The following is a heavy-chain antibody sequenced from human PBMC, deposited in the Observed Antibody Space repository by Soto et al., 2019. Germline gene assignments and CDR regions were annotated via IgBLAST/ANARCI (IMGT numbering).Heavy chain of an antibody. Sequence: GGSLRLSCAASGFTFSSYALSWVRQAPGKGLEWVSGFSATDGGSQYADSVRGRFTISRDNFKNTIFLEVNRLTAEDTAMYYCARSRLAAAGTGAFEIWGQGTMVTVSS. J-gene: IGHJ3*02. CDR1: GFTFSSYA. CDR2: FSATDGGS. D-gene: IGHD6-13*01. V-gene: IGHV3-23*01. CDR3: ARSRLAAAGTGAFEI.